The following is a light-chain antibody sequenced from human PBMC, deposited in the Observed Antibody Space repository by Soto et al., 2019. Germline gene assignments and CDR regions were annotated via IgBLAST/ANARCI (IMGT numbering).Light chain of an antibody. V-gene: IGKV1-5*01. CDR3: QQYNSYSLT. CDR2: DAS. J-gene: IGKJ1*01. CDR1: QSISSW. Sequence: DIQMTQSPSTLSASVGDRVTITCRASQSISSWLAWYQQKPGKAPKLLIYDASSLESGVPSRFSGSGYGTEFTLTISSLQPDDFATYYCQQYNSYSLTFGQGNKVEIK.